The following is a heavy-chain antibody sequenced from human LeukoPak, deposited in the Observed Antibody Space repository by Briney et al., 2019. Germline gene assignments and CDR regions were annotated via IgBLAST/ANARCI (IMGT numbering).Heavy chain of an antibody. V-gene: IGHV3-66*01. CDR2: IYSGGST. Sequence: PGGSLRLSCAASGFTVSSNYMSWVRQAPGKGLEWVSVIYSGGSTYYADSVKGRFTISRDNSKNTLYLQMNSLRAEDTAVYYCASVVTASWFDPWGQGTLVTVSS. J-gene: IGHJ5*02. CDR1: GFTVSSNY. D-gene: IGHD2-21*02. CDR3: ASVVTASWFDP.